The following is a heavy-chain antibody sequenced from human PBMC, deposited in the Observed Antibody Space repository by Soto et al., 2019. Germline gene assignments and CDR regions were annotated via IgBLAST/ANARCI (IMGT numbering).Heavy chain of an antibody. CDR1: GGTFSSYT. V-gene: IGHV1-69*08. CDR3: ARDRATYYCSGGSCNYYYYGMDV. Sequence: QVQLVQSGAEVKEPGSSVKVSCKASGGTFSSYTISWVRQAPGQGLEWMGRIIPILGIANYAQKFQGRVTITADKSTSTAYMELSSLRSEDTAVYYCARDRATYYCSGGSCNYYYYGMDVWGQGTTVTVSS. J-gene: IGHJ6*02. D-gene: IGHD2-15*01. CDR2: IIPILGIA.